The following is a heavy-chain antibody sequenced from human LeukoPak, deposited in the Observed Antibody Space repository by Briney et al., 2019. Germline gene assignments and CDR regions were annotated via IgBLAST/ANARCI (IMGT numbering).Heavy chain of an antibody. CDR1: GGSISSYY. Sequence: SETLSLTCTVSGGSISSYYWSWIRQPPGKGLEWIGYIYYSGSTNYNPSLKSRVTISVDTSKNQFSLKLSSVTAADTAVYYCARVGSGYDTQPLYFDYWGQGTLVTVSS. J-gene: IGHJ4*02. D-gene: IGHD5-12*01. V-gene: IGHV4-59*01. CDR3: ARVGSGYDTQPLYFDY. CDR2: IYYSGST.